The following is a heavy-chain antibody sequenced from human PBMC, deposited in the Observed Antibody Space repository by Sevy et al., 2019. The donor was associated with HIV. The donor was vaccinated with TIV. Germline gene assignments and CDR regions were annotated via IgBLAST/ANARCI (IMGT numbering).Heavy chain of an antibody. CDR1: GFIFSNFA. CDR2: TSYDGSHK. J-gene: IGHJ1*01. V-gene: IGHV3-30*04. Sequence: GGCLRLSCKVSGFIFSNFAMHWVRQAPGKGLEWVAVTSYDGSHKYYADSVKGRFIVSRDNSRNILSLEMSSLTRDDTAVYYCARGENDDEFFQYWGQGTLVTVSS. CDR3: ARGENDDEFFQY. D-gene: IGHD1-26*01.